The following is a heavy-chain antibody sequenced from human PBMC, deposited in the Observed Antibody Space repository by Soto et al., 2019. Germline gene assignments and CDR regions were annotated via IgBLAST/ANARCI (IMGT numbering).Heavy chain of an antibody. V-gene: IGHV4-39*01. CDR2: IYYSGST. J-gene: IGHJ5*02. CDR3: ARRNSSPWFDP. D-gene: IGHD4-4*01. Sequence: SETLSLTCTVSGGSISSRNYYWGWVRQPPGKGLEWIGNIYYSGSTYYNPSLKSRVTISVDTSKNQFSLKLNSLTAAETAVYYGARRNSSPWFDPWGQAYLVTVSP. CDR1: GGSISSRNYY.